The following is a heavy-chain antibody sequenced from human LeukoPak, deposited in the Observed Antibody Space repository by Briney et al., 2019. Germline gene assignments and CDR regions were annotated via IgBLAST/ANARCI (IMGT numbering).Heavy chain of an antibody. CDR2: INPNSGGT. CDR1: GYTFTGYY. D-gene: IGHD4-11*01. J-gene: IGHJ4*02. V-gene: IGHV1-2*02. CDR3: ARADDYSNPYFDY. Sequence: ASVTVSCMASGYTFTGYYMHWVRQAPGQGLEWMGWINPNSGGTNYAQKFQGRVTITRDTSISTAYMELSRLRSDDTAVYYCARADDYSNPYFDYWGQGTLVTVSS.